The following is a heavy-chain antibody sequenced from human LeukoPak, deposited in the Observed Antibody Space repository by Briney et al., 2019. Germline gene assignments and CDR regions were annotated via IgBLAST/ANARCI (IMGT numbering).Heavy chain of an antibody. CDR1: GFTFDDYT. CDR2: ISWDGDNT. J-gene: IGHJ4*02. D-gene: IGHD5-18*01. Sequence: PGGSLRLSCAASGFTFDDYTMHWVRQAPGKGLEWVSLISWDGDNTYYADSVKGRFTISRDNGANSLHLQMNSLRREDTALYYCAKDIRYRSGYSYGSFDYWGQGTLVTVSS. CDR3: AKDIRYRSGYSYGSFDY. V-gene: IGHV3-43*01.